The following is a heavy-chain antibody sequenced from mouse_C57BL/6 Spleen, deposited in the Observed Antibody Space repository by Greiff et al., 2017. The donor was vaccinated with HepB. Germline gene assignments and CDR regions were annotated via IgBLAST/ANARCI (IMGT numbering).Heavy chain of an antibody. J-gene: IGHJ1*03. V-gene: IGHV5-9-1*02. D-gene: IGHD2-3*01. CDR2: ISSGGDYI. Sequence: DVHLVESGEGLVKPGGSLKLSCAASGFTFSSYAMSWVRQTPEKRLEWVAYISSGGDYIYYADTVKGRFTISRDNARNTLYLQMSSLKSEDTAMYYCTRDHVGYYMNFDVWGTGTTVTVSS. CDR1: GFTFSSYA. CDR3: TRDHVGYYMNFDV.